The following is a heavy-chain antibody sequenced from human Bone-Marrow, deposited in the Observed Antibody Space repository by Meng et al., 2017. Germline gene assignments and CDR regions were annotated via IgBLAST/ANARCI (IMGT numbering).Heavy chain of an antibody. J-gene: IGHJ3*01. D-gene: IGHD4-17*01. CDR3: AKDRDYGEYGDDASDV. CDR2: IPPSGVRA. CDR1: GFTFNNTA. V-gene: IGHV3-23*01. Sequence: GESLKISCVASGFTFNNTAMNWVRQAPGKGLEWVSSIPPSGVRAYFAESVKGRFVISRDNSENTLYLEMNSLTAGDTAVYYCAKDRDYGEYGDDASDVWGRGTMVTVSS.